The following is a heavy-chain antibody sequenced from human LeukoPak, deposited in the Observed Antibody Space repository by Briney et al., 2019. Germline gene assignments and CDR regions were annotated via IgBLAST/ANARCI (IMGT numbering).Heavy chain of an antibody. Sequence: ASVKVSCKASGYTFTSYDINWVRQATGQGLEWMGWMNPNSGNTGYAQNFQGRGTMTRDTSTSTVYMELSSLRSEDTAVYYCARTAGRTFDYWGQGTLVTVSS. D-gene: IGHD6-6*01. CDR1: GYTFTSYD. V-gene: IGHV1-8*01. CDR2: MNPNSGNT. CDR3: ARTAGRTFDY. J-gene: IGHJ4*02.